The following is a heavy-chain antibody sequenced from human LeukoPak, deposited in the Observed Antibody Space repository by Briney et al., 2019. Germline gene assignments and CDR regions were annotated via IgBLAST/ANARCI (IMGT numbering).Heavy chain of an antibody. V-gene: IGHV1-46*01. CDR1: GYTFTSYY. J-gene: IGHJ4*02. D-gene: IGHD1-26*01. CDR3: ARERENGSYLDY. CDR2: INPSGGST. Sequence: ASVKVSCKASGYTFTSYYMHWVRQTPGQGLEWRVIINPSGGSTSYAQKFQGRVTMTRDTSTSTVYMELSSLRSEDTAVYYCARERENGSYLDYWGQGTLVTVSS.